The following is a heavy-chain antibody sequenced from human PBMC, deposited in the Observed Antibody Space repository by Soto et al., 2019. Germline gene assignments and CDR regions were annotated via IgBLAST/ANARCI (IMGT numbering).Heavy chain of an antibody. J-gene: IGHJ4*02. CDR1: GFTFSSYG. CDR3: ARDRVATISDRFFDY. CDR2: IWYDGSNK. V-gene: IGHV3-33*01. D-gene: IGHD5-12*01. Sequence: GGSLRLSCAASGFTFSSYGMHWVRQAPGKGLEWVAVIWYDGSNKYYADSVKGRFTISRDNSKNTLYLQMNSLRAEDTAVYYCARDRVATISDRFFDYWGQGTLVTVSS.